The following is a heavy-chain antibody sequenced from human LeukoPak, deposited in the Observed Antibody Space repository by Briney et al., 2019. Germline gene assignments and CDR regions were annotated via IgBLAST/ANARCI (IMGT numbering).Heavy chain of an antibody. Sequence: GGSLRLSCAASGFTFRSYAMSWVRQAPGKGLVWVSRINSDGSSTSYADSVKGRFTISRDNAKNTLYLQMNSLRAEDTAVYYCARDILLWFGEYYGMDVWGQGTTVTVSS. CDR3: ARDILLWFGEYYGMDV. CDR1: GFTFRSYA. V-gene: IGHV3-74*01. CDR2: INSDGSST. J-gene: IGHJ6*02. D-gene: IGHD3-10*01.